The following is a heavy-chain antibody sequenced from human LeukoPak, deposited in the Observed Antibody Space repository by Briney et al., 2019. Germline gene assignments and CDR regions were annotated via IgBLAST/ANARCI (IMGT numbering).Heavy chain of an antibody. CDR3: ARITSAFCDQ. CDR2: IYFSMST. CDR1: GGSISSYY. Sequence: SETLSLTCTVSGGSISSYYWNWIRQPPGKGLEWIGCIYFSMSTKYNPSLKSRVTISVDKSKNQSSLKLSSVTAADTAVYYCARITSAFCDQWGQGILVTVSS. V-gene: IGHV4-59*12. J-gene: IGHJ4*02. D-gene: IGHD3-10*01.